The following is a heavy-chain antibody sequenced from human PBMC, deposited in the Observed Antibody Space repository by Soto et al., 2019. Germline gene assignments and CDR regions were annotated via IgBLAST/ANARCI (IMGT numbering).Heavy chain of an antibody. CDR1: GFTFRSYA. J-gene: IGHJ5*02. CDR2: ISYDGTNK. CDR3: ARGDSNSWSDL. Sequence: QVQLVESGGGVVQPGRSLRLSCAASGFTFRSYAMDWVRQAPGKGLEWVAVISYDGTNKYYADSVKGRFTISRDNSKNTLSLQMNSLRPDDTAVYYCARGDSNSWSDLWGQGTLVTVSS. V-gene: IGHV3-30*01. D-gene: IGHD6-13*01.